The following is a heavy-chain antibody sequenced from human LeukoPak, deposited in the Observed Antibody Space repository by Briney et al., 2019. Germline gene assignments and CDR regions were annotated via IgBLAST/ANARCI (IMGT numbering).Heavy chain of an antibody. CDR2: VNPNSGGT. J-gene: IGHJ4*02. Sequence: ASVKVSCKASGYTFTGYYMHWVRQAPGQGLEWMGRVNPNSGGTNYAQKFQGRVTMTRDTSISTAYMELSRLRSDDTAVYYCARSSLYGSGSYHNDYWGQGTLVTVSS. CDR1: GYTFTGYY. D-gene: IGHD3-10*01. V-gene: IGHV1-2*06. CDR3: ARSSLYGSGSYHNDY.